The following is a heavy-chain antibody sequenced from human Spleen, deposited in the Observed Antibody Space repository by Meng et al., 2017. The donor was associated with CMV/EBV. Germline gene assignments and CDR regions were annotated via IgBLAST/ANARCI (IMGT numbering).Heavy chain of an antibody. Sequence: GGSLRLSCAASGFTFSNYDMHWVRQVTGKGLEWVSSIDTAGDTYYSGSVKGRFTISRENAKNSLYLQMNSLRAGDPAVYYCARDRPRGFWSGYRYGMDVWGQGTTVTVSS. J-gene: IGHJ6*02. V-gene: IGHV3-13*01. CDR1: GFTFSNYD. CDR3: ARDRPRGFWSGYRYGMDV. D-gene: IGHD3-3*01. CDR2: IDTAGDT.